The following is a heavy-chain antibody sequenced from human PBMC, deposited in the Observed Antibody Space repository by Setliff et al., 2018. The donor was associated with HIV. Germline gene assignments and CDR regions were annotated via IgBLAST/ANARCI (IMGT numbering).Heavy chain of an antibody. D-gene: IGHD5-12*01. CDR2: IIPIFGTA. CDR1: GGTFSSYA. Sequence: VKVSCKASGGTFSSYAINWVRQAPGQGLEWMGGIIPIFGTAKYAQRFQGRVTITADTSASTMYMELSSLRSEDTAVYYCARVGNNRLQFFDHWGQGTLVTVSS. J-gene: IGHJ4*02. V-gene: IGHV1-69*06. CDR3: ARVGNNRLQFFDH.